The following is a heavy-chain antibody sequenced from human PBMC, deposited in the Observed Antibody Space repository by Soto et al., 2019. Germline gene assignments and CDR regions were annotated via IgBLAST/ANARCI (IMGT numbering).Heavy chain of an antibody. CDR3: ARRDILTGYCGY. V-gene: IGHV3-21*01. CDR2: ISSSSSYI. J-gene: IGHJ4*02. Sequence: EVQLVESGGGLVKPGGSLRLSCAASGFTFSSYSMNWVRQAPGKGLEWVSSISSSSSYIYYADSVKGRFTISRDNAKNSLYLQMNSLRAEDTAVYYCARRDILTGYCGYWGQGTLVTVSS. CDR1: GFTFSSYS. D-gene: IGHD3-9*01.